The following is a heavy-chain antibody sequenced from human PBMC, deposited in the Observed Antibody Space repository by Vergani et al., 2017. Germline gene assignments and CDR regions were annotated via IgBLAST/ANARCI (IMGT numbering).Heavy chain of an antibody. J-gene: IGHJ6*02. CDR1: GFTVSSNY. CDR2: IYSGGST. Sequence: VQLVESGGGVVQPGGSLRLSCAASGFTVSSNYMSWVRQAPGKGLEWVSVIYSGGSTYYADSVKGRFTISRDNSKNTLYLQMNSLRAEATAVYYCARENLRYCSSTSCPRREPYYYYGMDVWGQGTTVTVSS. V-gene: IGHV3-66*01. D-gene: IGHD2-2*01. CDR3: ARENLRYCSSTSCPRREPYYYYGMDV.